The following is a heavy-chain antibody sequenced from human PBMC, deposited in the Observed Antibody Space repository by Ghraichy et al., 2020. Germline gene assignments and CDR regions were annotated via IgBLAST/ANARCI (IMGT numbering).Heavy chain of an antibody. Sequence: GGSLRLSCVDSGFTFSSYWMSWVRQAPGKGLEWVANIKQDGSEKSYVDSVKGRFTISRDNAKNSLYLQMDSLRAEDTAMYYCARAIEATSGIYSSAFWGQGTLVTVSS. CDR3: ARAIEATSGIYSSAF. CDR1: GFTFSSYW. D-gene: IGHD6-19*01. J-gene: IGHJ4*02. V-gene: IGHV3-7*03. CDR2: IKQDGSEK.